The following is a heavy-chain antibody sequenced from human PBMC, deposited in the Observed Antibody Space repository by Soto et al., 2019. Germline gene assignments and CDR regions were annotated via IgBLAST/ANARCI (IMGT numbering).Heavy chain of an antibody. V-gene: IGHV3-64D*06. J-gene: IGHJ3*02. Sequence: PGGSLRLSCSASGFTFSSYAMHWVRQAPGKGLEYVSAISSNGGSTYYADSVKGRFTISRDNSKNTLYLKMRSLRAEDTAVYYCVKVTLAYCGGDCYSAVGPFDIWGQGTMVTVSS. CDR2: ISSNGGST. CDR3: VKVTLAYCGGDCYSAVGPFDI. CDR1: GFTFSSYA. D-gene: IGHD2-21*02.